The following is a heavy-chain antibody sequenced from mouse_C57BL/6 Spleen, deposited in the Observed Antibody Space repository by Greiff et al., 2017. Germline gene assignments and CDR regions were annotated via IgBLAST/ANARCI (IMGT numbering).Heavy chain of an antibody. J-gene: IGHJ3*01. V-gene: IGHV8-8*01. CDR3: ARIDDYDLHWFAY. CDR2: IWWGDDK. CDR1: GFSLSTFGMG. Sequence: QVTLKVCGPGILQPSQTLSLTCSFSGFSLSTFGMGVGWIRQPSGKGLEWLAPIWWGDDKYYNPALKSRLTISKDTSKNQVFLKIANVDTADTATDYCARIDDYDLHWFAYWGQGTLVTVSA. D-gene: IGHD2-4*01.